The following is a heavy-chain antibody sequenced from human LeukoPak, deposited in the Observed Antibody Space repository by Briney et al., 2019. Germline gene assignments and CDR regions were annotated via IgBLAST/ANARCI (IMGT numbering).Heavy chain of an antibody. D-gene: IGHD3-10*01. CDR1: GFTFGTYS. V-gene: IGHV3-7*01. J-gene: IGHJ4*02. CDR2: IKQDASEI. Sequence: GGSPRLSCAASGFTFGTYSMSWVRQAPGKGLEWVANIKQDASEIYYVGSVKGRFTISRDNAKNSVFLQMNSLRAEDTAVYYCATDGGPFDNWGQGILVTVSS. CDR3: ATDGGPFDN.